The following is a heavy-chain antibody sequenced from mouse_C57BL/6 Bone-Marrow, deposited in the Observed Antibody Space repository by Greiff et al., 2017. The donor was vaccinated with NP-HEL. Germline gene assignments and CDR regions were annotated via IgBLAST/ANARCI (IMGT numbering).Heavy chain of an antibody. CDR2: ISSGGSYT. Sequence: EVKLQESGGDLVKPGGSLKLSCAASGFTFSSYGMSWVRQTPDKRLEWVATISSGGSYTYYPDSVKGRFTISRDNAKNTLYLQMSSLKSEDTAMYYCARHIYYYGSSPYAMDYWGQGTSVTVSS. CDR1: GFTFSSYG. D-gene: IGHD1-1*01. V-gene: IGHV5-6*01. J-gene: IGHJ4*01. CDR3: ARHIYYYGSSPYAMDY.